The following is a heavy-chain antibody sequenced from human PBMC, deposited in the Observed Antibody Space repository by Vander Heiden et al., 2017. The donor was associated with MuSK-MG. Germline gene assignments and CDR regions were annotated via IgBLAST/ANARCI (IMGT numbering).Heavy chain of an antibody. Sequence: EVQLLESGGGLVQPGGSLRLSCAASGFTFSSYAMSWVRQAPGKGLEWVSAISGSGGSTYYADSVKGRFTISRDNSKNTLYLQMNSLRAEDTAVYYCAKEMDTAMVFEYENWFDPWGQGTLVTVSS. CDR3: AKEMDTAMVFEYENWFDP. CDR2: ISGSGGST. D-gene: IGHD5-18*01. CDR1: GFTFSSYA. J-gene: IGHJ5*02. V-gene: IGHV3-23*01.